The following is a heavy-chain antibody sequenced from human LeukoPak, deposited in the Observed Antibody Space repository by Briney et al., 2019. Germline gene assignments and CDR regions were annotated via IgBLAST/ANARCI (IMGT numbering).Heavy chain of an antibody. V-gene: IGHV1-2*02. D-gene: IGHD5-18*01. J-gene: IGHJ4*02. CDR3: ARARGYSYGYSNVFDY. CDR2: INPNSGGT. Sequence: GASVKVSCKASGYTFTGYYMHWVRQAPGQGLEWMGWINPNSGGTNYAQKFQGRVTMTRDTSISTAYMELSRLRSDDTAVYYCARARGYSYGYSNVFDYWGQGTLVTVSS. CDR1: GYTFTGYY.